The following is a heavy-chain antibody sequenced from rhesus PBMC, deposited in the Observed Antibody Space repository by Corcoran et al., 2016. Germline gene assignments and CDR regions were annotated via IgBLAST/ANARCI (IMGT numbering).Heavy chain of an antibody. CDR1: GGSISSSY. CDR3: ARSWGQRVLVPDY. J-gene: IGHJ4*01. D-gene: IGHD2-2*01. V-gene: IGHV4-169*01. CDR2: IYVSGSST. Sequence: QLQLQESGPGLVKPSETLSVTCAVSGGSISSSYWSWIRQAPGTGLEWIGYIYVSGSSTNYNPSLKSRVTLSVDTSKNQLSLKLSSVTTADTAVYYCARSWGQRVLVPDYWGQGVLVTVSS.